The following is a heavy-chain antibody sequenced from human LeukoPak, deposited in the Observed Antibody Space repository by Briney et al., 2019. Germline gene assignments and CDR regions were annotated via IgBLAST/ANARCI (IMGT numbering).Heavy chain of an antibody. J-gene: IGHJ4*02. CDR3: ARSTGNYGYYFDY. CDR2: IYYRGST. CDR1: GGSINYYY. Sequence: SETLSLTCTVSGGSINYYYWSWLRQPPGKGLEWIGYIYYRGSTNYHPSLNSRVTISVDTSKNQFSLKLTSVNAADTAVYYCARSTGNYGYYFDYWGQGTLVTVSS. D-gene: IGHD1-7*01. V-gene: IGHV4-59*01.